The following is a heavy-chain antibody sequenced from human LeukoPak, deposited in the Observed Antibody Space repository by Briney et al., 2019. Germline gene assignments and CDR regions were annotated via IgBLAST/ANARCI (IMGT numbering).Heavy chain of an antibody. J-gene: IGHJ4*02. D-gene: IGHD2-15*01. CDR1: GFTFSSYW. Sequence: GSLRLSCAASGFTFSSYWMSWVRQAPGKGLEWVANIKQDGSEKYYVDSVKGRFTISRDNSKNTLYLQMNSLRAEDTAVYYCARISGGDLGYCSGGSCFDFDYWGQGTLVTVSS. CDR2: IKQDGSEK. V-gene: IGHV3-7*01. CDR3: ARISGGDLGYCSGGSCFDFDY.